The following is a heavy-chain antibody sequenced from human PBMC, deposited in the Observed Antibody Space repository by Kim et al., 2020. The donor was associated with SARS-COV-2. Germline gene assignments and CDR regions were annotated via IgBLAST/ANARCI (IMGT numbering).Heavy chain of an antibody. CDR2: IYYSGST. J-gene: IGHJ4*02. CDR1: GGSISSSSYY. CDR3: ATPRWWFGEGIDY. D-gene: IGHD3-10*01. Sequence: SETLSLTCTVSGGSISSSSYYWGWIRQPPGKGLEWIGSIYYSGSTYYNPSLKSRVTISVDTSKNQFSLKLSSVTAADTAVYYCATPRWWFGEGIDYWGQGTLDTVSS. V-gene: IGHV4-39*01.